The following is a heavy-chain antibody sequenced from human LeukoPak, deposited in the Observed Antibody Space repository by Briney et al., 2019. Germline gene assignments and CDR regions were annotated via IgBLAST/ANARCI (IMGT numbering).Heavy chain of an antibody. J-gene: IGHJ3*02. CDR1: GYTFTGYY. D-gene: IGHD3-22*01. CDR2: INPNSGGT. V-gene: IGHV1-2*02. Sequence: ASVKVSCKASGYTFTGYYMHWVRQAPGQGLEWMGWINPNSGGTNYAQKFQGRVTMTRDTSISTAYMELSRLRSDDTAVYYCARDSSGYFNDAFDIWGQGTMVTVSS. CDR3: ARDSSGYFNDAFDI.